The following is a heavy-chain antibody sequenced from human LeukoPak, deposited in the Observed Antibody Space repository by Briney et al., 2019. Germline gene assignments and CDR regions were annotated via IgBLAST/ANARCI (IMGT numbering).Heavy chain of an antibody. CDR3: ASGGDGSGCASRD. CDR1: GFTVSSNY. J-gene: IGHJ4*02. CDR2: IYSGGST. D-gene: IGHD3-22*01. Sequence: PGGSLRLSCAASGFTVSSNYMSWVRQAPGKGLEWVSVIYSGGSTYYADSVKGRFTISRDNSKNTLYLQMNSLRAEDTAVYYCASGGDGSGCASRDWGQGTLVTVSS. V-gene: IGHV3-66*01.